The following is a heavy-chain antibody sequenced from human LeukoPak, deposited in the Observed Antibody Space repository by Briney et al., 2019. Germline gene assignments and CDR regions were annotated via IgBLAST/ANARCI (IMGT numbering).Heavy chain of an antibody. V-gene: IGHV3-7*01. Sequence: GGSLRLSCAASGFTFSSYWMSWVRQAPGKGLEWVANIKQDGSEKYYVDSVKGRFTISRDNAKNSLYLQMNSLRAEDTAVYYCARDAVGWYRDGAFDIWGHGTMVTVSS. CDR3: ARDAVGWYRDGAFDI. CDR2: IKQDGSEK. D-gene: IGHD6-19*01. CDR1: GFTFSSYW. J-gene: IGHJ3*02.